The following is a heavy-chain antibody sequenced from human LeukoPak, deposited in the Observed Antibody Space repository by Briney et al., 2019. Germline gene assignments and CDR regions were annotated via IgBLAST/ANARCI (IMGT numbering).Heavy chain of an antibody. V-gene: IGHV1-69*01. Sequence: KISCKGSGYSFTSYWIGWVRQAPGQGLEWMGGIIPIFGTANYAQKFQGRVTITADESTSTAYMELSSLRSEDTAVYYCARDRKWEPQQPDAFDIWGQGTMVTVSS. J-gene: IGHJ3*02. D-gene: IGHD1-26*01. CDR2: IIPIFGTA. CDR3: ARDRKWEPQQPDAFDI. CDR1: GYSFTSYW.